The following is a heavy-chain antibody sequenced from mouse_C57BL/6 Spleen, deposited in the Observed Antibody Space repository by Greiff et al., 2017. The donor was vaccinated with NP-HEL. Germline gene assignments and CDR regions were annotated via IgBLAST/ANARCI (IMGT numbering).Heavy chain of an antibody. CDR3: ARWGTTVVERHWYFDV. Sequence: VQLQQSGAELVKPGASVKTSCKASGYTFTSYWITWVKQRPGQGLEWIGDIYPGSGSTNYNEKFKSKATLTVDTSSSTAYMQLSSLTSEDSAVYDCARWGTTVVERHWYFDVWGTGTTVTVSS. CDR2: IYPGSGST. V-gene: IGHV1-55*01. D-gene: IGHD1-1*01. CDR1: GYTFTSYW. J-gene: IGHJ1*03.